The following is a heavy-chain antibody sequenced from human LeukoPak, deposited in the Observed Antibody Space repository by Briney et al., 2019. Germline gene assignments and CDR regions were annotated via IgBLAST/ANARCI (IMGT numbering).Heavy chain of an antibody. CDR1: GGSISSGSYY. CDR2: IYTSGST. Sequence: SQTLSLTCTVSGGSISSGSYYWSWIRQPAGKGLEWIGRIYTSGSTNYNSSLKSRVTISVDTSKNQFSLKLSSVTAADTAVYYCARDVVGTYGDYAHDYWGQGTLVTVSS. D-gene: IGHD4-17*01. J-gene: IGHJ4*02. CDR3: ARDVVGTYGDYAHDY. V-gene: IGHV4-61*02.